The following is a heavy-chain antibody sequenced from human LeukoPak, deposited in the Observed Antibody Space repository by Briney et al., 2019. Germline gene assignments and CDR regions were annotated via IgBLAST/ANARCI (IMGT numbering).Heavy chain of an antibody. D-gene: IGHD3-3*01. CDR3: AKVPEYYDFWSGNSGGFWYFDL. CDR1: GFTFSDEG. CDR2: IHVDANEI. Sequence: GGSLRLSCAASGFTFSDEGMHWVRQAPGKGLEWVSFIHVDANEIYYADSVKGRFTISRDSSKNTLHLQMNSLRAEDTAVYYCAKVPEYYDFWSGNSGGFWYFDLWGRGTLVTVSS. V-gene: IGHV3-30*02. J-gene: IGHJ2*01.